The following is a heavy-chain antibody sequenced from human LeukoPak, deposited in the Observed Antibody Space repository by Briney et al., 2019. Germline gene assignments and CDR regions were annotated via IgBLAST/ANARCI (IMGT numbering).Heavy chain of an antibody. Sequence: ASVKVSCKASGYTFTSYDINWVRQATGQGLEWMGWMNPNSGNTGYAQKFQGRVTMTRNTSISTAYMELSSLRSEDTAVYYCARGRLERIGYYYYGMDVWGQGTTVTVSS. CDR2: MNPNSGNT. CDR1: GYTFTSYD. J-gene: IGHJ6*02. V-gene: IGHV1-8*01. CDR3: ARGRLERIGYYYYGMDV. D-gene: IGHD1-1*01.